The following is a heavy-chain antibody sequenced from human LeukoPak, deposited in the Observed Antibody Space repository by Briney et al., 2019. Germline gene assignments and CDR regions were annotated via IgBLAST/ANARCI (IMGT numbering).Heavy chain of an antibody. CDR2: IIPIFGTA. CDR3: ARDQGGYYDSSGYFDY. Sequence: ASVKVSCKASGGTFSSYAISWVRQAPGQGLEWMGRIIPIFGTANYAQKFQGRVTITTDESTSTAYMELSSLRSEDTAVYYCARDQGGYYDSSGYFDYWGQGTLVTVSS. V-gene: IGHV1-69*05. D-gene: IGHD3-22*01. J-gene: IGHJ4*02. CDR1: GGTFSSYA.